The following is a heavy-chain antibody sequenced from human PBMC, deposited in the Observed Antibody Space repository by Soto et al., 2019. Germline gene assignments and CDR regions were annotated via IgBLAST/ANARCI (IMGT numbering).Heavy chain of an antibody. Sequence: SETLSLTCTVSGGSISSYYWSWIRQPPGKGLEWIGYIYYSGSTNYNPSLKSRVTISVDTSKNQFSLKLSSVTAADTAVYYCARRMEYSSSFYYYYYMDVWGKGTTVTVSS. CDR1: GGSISSYY. CDR2: IYYSGST. J-gene: IGHJ6*03. D-gene: IGHD6-6*01. V-gene: IGHV4-59*08. CDR3: ARRMEYSSSFYYYYYMDV.